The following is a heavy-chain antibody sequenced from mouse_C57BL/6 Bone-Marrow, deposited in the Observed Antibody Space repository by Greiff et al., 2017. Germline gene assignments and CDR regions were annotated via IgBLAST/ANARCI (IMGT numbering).Heavy chain of an antibody. J-gene: IGHJ2*01. V-gene: IGHV5-2*01. CDR2: INSDGGST. CDR1: EYEFPSHD. D-gene: IGHD2-1*01. CDR3: ARQCYYGNEDFDY. Sequence: EVKLMESRGGLVQPGESLKLSCESNEYEFPSHDMSWVRKTPEKRLELVAAINSDGGSTYYPDTMERRFIISRDNTKKTLYLQMSSLRSEDTALYYCARQCYYGNEDFDYWGQGTTLTVSS.